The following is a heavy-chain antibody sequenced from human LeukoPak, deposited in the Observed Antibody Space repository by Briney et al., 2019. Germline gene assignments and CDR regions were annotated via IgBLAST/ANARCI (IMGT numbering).Heavy chain of an antibody. Sequence: GGSLRLSCAASGFTFSGSAMHWVRQASGKGLEWVGRIRSKANSYATAYAASVKGRFTISRDDSKNTAYLQMNSLKTEDTAVYYCTMIAAAKVLVVYWGQGTLVTVSS. D-gene: IGHD6-13*01. CDR3: TMIAAAKVLVVY. CDR1: GFTFSGSA. CDR2: IRSKANSYAT. J-gene: IGHJ4*02. V-gene: IGHV3-73*01.